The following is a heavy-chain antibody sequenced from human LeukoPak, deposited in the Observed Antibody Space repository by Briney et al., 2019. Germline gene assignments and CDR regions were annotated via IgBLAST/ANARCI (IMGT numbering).Heavy chain of an antibody. CDR1: GFTFSSYA. V-gene: IGHV3-23*01. Sequence: GGSLRLSCAASGFTFSSYAMSWVRQAPGKGLEWVSAISGSGGSTYYADSVKGRFTISRDNSKNTLYLQMNSLRAEDTAVYYCAKRTTYYYDSRGYYLDYWGQGTLVTVSS. CDR2: ISGSGGST. CDR3: AKRTTYYYDSRGYYLDY. J-gene: IGHJ4*02. D-gene: IGHD3-22*01.